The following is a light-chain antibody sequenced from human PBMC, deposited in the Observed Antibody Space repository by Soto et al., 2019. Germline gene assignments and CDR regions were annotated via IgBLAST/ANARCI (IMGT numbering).Light chain of an antibody. CDR2: GAS. CDR1: QSVSSSY. V-gene: IGKV3-20*01. Sequence: EIVFTQSPGTLSSSPGERATLSCRASQSVSSSYLAWYQQKPGQAPRLLIYGASSRATGIPDRFSGSGSGTDFTLTISRLEPEDFAVYYCQQYGSSPTWTFGQGTKVDIK. J-gene: IGKJ1*01. CDR3: QQYGSSPTWT.